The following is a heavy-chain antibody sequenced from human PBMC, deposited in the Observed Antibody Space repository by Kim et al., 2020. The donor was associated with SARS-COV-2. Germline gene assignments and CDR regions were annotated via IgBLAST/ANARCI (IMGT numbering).Heavy chain of an antibody. CDR3: ARRADYFVQAGDY. J-gene: IGHJ4*02. V-gene: IGHV4-39*01. D-gene: IGHD3-10*01. CDR1: GGSINSNNYY. CDR2: VYFTGTT. Sequence: SETLSLTCIVSGGSINSNNYYWGWVRQPPGKGLEWIGTVYFTGTTFYNPALKSRVTVSIDTSKNEFSLRLNSVMATDTAVYYCARRADYFVQAGDYWGQGILVSVS.